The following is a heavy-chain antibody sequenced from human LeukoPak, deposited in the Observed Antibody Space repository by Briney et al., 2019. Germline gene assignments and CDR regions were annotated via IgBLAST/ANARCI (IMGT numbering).Heavy chain of an antibody. D-gene: IGHD3-22*01. CDR3: ARPRGSYYDSHVIGGY. Sequence: PGRSLRLSCVTSGFTFSNYGFHWVRQAPGKGLEWVSSISYDESIKYNADSVKGRFTISRDNSKNTLYLQMNGLIADDTAVYYCARPRGSYYDSHVIGGYWGQGTLVAVSS. J-gene: IGHJ4*02. CDR2: ISYDESIK. V-gene: IGHV3-33*05. CDR1: GFTFSNYG.